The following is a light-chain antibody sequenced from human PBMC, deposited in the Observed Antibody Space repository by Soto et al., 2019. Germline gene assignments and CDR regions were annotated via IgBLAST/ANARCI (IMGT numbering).Light chain of an antibody. CDR3: QQYGSSAPYT. J-gene: IGKJ2*01. CDR2: GAS. Sequence: EIVLTQSPGTLSLSPGERAALSCRASQSFSINDLAWYQQKPGQAPRLLIYGASSRATGIPDRFSGSASEKEFALTISRLEPEDFAVYYCQQYGSSAPYTFGQGTKLEIK. V-gene: IGKV3-20*01. CDR1: QSFSIND.